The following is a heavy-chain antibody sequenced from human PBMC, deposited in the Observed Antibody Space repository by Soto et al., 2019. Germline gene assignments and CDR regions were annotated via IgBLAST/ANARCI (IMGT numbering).Heavy chain of an antibody. Sequence: GGSLRLSCAASGFTFSSYSMNWVRQAPGKGLEWVSSISSSSSYIYYADSVKGRFTISRDNAKNSLYLQMNSLRAEDTAVYYCARAQSTVLRFLEWLFDYWGQGTLVTVSS. CDR1: GFTFSSYS. V-gene: IGHV3-21*01. CDR2: ISSSSSYI. J-gene: IGHJ4*02. D-gene: IGHD3-3*01. CDR3: ARAQSTVLRFLEWLFDY.